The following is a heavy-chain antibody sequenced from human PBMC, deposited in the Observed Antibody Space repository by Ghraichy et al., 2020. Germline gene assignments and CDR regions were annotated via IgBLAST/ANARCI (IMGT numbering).Heavy chain of an antibody. CDR1: GFTFSTYA. CDR3: AKTSYYGSGSTDY. CDR2: ISASGGST. D-gene: IGHD3-10*01. J-gene: IGHJ4*02. V-gene: IGHV3-23*01. Sequence: GESLNISCAASGFTFSTYAMSWVRQAPGKGLEWVSAISASGGSTYYADSVKGRFTISRDNSKNTLYLQMNSLTAEDTAVYYCAKTSYYGSGSTDYWGQGTLVTVSS.